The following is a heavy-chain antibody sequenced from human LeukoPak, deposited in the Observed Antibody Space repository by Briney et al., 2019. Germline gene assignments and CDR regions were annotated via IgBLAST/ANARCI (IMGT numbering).Heavy chain of an antibody. Sequence: ASVKVSCKGSGYTFTNYGFNWVRQATGQGLEWMGWMNPNSGNTGYAQKFQGRVTMTRNTSISTAYMELSSLRSEDTAVYYCARNGDFGDYYYGMDVWGQGTTVTVSS. J-gene: IGHJ6*02. CDR2: MNPNSGNT. D-gene: IGHD2-21*01. V-gene: IGHV1-8*02. CDR3: ARNGDFGDYYYGMDV. CDR1: GYTFTNYG.